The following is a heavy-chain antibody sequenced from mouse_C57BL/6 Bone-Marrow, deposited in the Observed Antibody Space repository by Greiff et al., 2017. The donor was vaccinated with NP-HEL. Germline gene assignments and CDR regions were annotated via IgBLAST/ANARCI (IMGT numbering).Heavy chain of an antibody. J-gene: IGHJ2*01. D-gene: IGHD2-1*01. CDR3: TVLWGNYDDYFDY. V-gene: IGHV6-3*01. CDR1: GFTFRNYW. CDR2: IRLKSDNYAT. Sequence: EVKVEESGGGLVQPGGSMKLSCVASGFTFRNYWMNWVRQSPEKGLEWVAQIRLKSDNYATHYAVSVKGRFTISRDDSKSSVYLQMNNLRAEDTGIYYCTVLWGNYDDYFDYWGQGTTLTVSS.